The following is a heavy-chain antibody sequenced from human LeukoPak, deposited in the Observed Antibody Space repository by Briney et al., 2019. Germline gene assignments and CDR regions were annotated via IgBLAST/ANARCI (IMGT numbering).Heavy chain of an antibody. CDR1: GFTFSSYG. Sequence: GGSLRLSCAASGFTFSSYGMHWVRQAPGKGLEWVAVISYDGSNKYYADSVKGRFTISRDNSKNTLYLQMNSLRAEDTAVYYCAKAPVGYDSSGYRFDYYGMGVWGQGTTVTVSS. D-gene: IGHD3-22*01. J-gene: IGHJ6*02. V-gene: IGHV3-30*18. CDR2: ISYDGSNK. CDR3: AKAPVGYDSSGYRFDYYGMGV.